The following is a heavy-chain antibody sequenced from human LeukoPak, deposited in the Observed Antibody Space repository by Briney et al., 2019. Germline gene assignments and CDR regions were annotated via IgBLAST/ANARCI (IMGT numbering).Heavy chain of an antibody. D-gene: IGHD6-13*01. Sequence: ASVKVSCKASGYTFTGYYMHWVRQAPGQGLEWMGGITPIFGTANYAQKFQGRVTITADESTSTAYMELSSLRSEDTAVYYCATIAAAGTYDYWGQGTLVTVSS. J-gene: IGHJ4*02. CDR2: ITPIFGTA. CDR1: GYTFTGYY. V-gene: IGHV1-69*13. CDR3: ATIAAAGTYDY.